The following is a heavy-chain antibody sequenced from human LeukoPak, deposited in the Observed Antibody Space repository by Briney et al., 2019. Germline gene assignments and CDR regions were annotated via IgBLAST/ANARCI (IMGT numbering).Heavy chain of an antibody. CDR1: GFTFSSYS. CDR3: AREPYGSGSYQFDY. J-gene: IGHJ4*02. Sequence: GGSLRLSCAASGFTFSSYSMNWVRQAPGKGLEWVSYISSSSSTIYYADSVKGRFTISRDNAKNSLYLQMKSLRDEDTAVYYCAREPYGSGSYQFDYWGQGTLVTVSS. V-gene: IGHV3-48*02. D-gene: IGHD3-10*01. CDR2: ISSSSSTI.